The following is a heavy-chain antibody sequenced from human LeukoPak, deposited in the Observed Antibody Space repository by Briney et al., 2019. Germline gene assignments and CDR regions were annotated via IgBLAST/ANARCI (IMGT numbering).Heavy chain of an antibody. D-gene: IGHD1-26*01. J-gene: IGHJ5*02. Sequence: GGSLRLSCAAPGLITDDYAIHWVRQAPGRGLEGVSLISGDGGSTFYADCVRGRFTISRDNSKNSLSLQKSSLRSEDTALYFCVRESERSGWFDHWGQGTLVTVSS. CDR2: ISGDGGST. V-gene: IGHV3-43*02. CDR1: GLITDDYA. CDR3: VRESERSGWFDH.